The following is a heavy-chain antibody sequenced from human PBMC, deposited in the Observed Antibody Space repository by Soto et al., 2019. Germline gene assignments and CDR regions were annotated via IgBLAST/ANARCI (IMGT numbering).Heavy chain of an antibody. CDR2: INPSGGST. Sequence: ASVKVSCKASGYTFTSYYMHWVRQAPGQGLEWMGIINPSGGSTSYAQKFQGRVTITAGESTSTAYMELSSLRSEDTAVYYCARSGRRDGHDYWGQGTLVTVSS. J-gene: IGHJ4*02. CDR3: ARSGRRDGHDY. V-gene: IGHV1-46*01. CDR1: GYTFTSYY.